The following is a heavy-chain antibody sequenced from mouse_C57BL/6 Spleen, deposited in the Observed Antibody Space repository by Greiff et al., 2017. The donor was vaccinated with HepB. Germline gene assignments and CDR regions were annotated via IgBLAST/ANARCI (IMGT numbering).Heavy chain of an antibody. CDR3: AREGFITTVVAHLDY. J-gene: IGHJ2*01. CDR1: GYTFTSYW. CDR2: IYPGSGST. Sequence: QVQLQQPGAELVKPGASVKMSCKASGYTFTSYWITWVKQRPGQGLEWIGDIYPGSGSTNYNEKFKSKATLTVDTSSSTAYMQLSSLTSEDSAVYYCAREGFITTVVAHLDYWGQGTTLTVSS. D-gene: IGHD1-1*01. V-gene: IGHV1-55*01.